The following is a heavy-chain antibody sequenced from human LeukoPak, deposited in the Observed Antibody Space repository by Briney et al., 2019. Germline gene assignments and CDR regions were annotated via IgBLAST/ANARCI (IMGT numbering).Heavy chain of an antibody. CDR3: ARGCRAMVRGVPPRYGMDV. J-gene: IGHJ6*04. CDR2: INHSGST. V-gene: IGHV4-34*01. D-gene: IGHD3-10*01. Sequence: SETLSLTCAVYGGSFSGYYWSWIRQPPGKGLEWIVEINHSGSTNYNPSLQSRAPISVDTSKTQFSLKPSSVPAADTAVYYCARGCRAMVRGVPPRYGMDVWGKGTPVTVSS. CDR1: GGSFSGYY.